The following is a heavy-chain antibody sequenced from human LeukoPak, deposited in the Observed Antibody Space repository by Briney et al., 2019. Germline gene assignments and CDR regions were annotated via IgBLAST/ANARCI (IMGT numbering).Heavy chain of an antibody. CDR2: IYYSGST. D-gene: IGHD3-9*01. CDR3: ARSPVYYDTVAMFWYFDL. Sequence: SETLSLTCTVSGGSISSSSYYWGWIRQPPGTGLEWIGSIYYSGSTYYNPSLKSRVTISVDTSKNQFSLKLSSVTAADTAVYYCARSPVYYDTVAMFWYFDLWGRGTLVTVSS. V-gene: IGHV4-39*07. CDR1: GGSISSSSYY. J-gene: IGHJ2*01.